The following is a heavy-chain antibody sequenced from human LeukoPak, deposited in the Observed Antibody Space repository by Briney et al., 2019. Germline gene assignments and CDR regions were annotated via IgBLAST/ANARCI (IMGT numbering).Heavy chain of an antibody. CDR1: GFTFSSYW. D-gene: IGHD6-19*01. CDR2: IKQDGSEK. J-gene: IGHJ2*01. Sequence: PGGSLRLSCAPSGFTFSSYWMSWVRQAPGKGLEWVANIKQDGSEKYYVDSVKGRFTISRDNAKNSLYLQMNSLRAEDTAVYYCARERGSGWYRWYFDLWGRGTLVTVSS. V-gene: IGHV3-7*01. CDR3: ARERGSGWYRWYFDL.